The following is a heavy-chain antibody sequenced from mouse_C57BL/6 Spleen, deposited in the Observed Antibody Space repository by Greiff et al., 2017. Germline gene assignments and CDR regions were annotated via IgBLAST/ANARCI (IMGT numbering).Heavy chain of an antibody. CDR2: IYPRSGNT. V-gene: IGHV1-81*01. Sequence: QVQLKESGAELARPGASVKLSCKASGYTFTSYGISWVKQRTGQGLEWIGEIYPRSGNTYYNEKFKGKATLTADKSSSTAYMELRSLTSEDSAVYFCARWSTMVTPFAYWGQGTLVTVSA. CDR1: GYTFTSYG. CDR3: ARWSTMVTPFAY. J-gene: IGHJ3*01. D-gene: IGHD2-2*01.